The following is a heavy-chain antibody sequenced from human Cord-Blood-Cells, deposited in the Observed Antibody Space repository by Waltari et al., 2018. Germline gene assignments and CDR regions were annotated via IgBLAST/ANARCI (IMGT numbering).Heavy chain of an antibody. D-gene: IGHD2-2*01. CDR3: ARGSCSSTSCYAGYYYGMDV. Sequence: QVQLQQWGAGLLTPSETLSLTCAVYGGSFSGYYWNWIRQPPGKGLEWIGEISHSGSTNYNPSLKSRVTISVDTSKNQFSLKLSSVTAADTAVYYCARGSCSSTSCYAGYYYGMDVWGQGTTVTVSS. CDR1: GGSFSGYY. J-gene: IGHJ6*02. V-gene: IGHV4-34*01. CDR2: ISHSGST.